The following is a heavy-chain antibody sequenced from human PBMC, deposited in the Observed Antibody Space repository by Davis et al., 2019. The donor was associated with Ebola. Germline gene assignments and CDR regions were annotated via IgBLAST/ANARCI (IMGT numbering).Heavy chain of an antibody. D-gene: IGHD6-19*01. Sequence: GGSLRLSCTASGFTVSSNHMSWVRQAPGKGLEWVSVIYDQSTAYADAMRGRFIISRDKSNNTLYLEMSSLRVDDTAVYYCATTQWLREFDNWGQGTLVTVSS. CDR1: GFTVSSNH. CDR2: IYDQST. V-gene: IGHV3-53*05. J-gene: IGHJ4*02. CDR3: ATTQWLREFDN.